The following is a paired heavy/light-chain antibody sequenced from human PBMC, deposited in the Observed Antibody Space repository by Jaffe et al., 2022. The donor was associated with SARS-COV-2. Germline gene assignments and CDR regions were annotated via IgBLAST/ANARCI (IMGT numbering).Light chain of an antibody. Sequence: SYVLTQPPSVSVAPGQTARLTCGGNNIESKSVHWYQQKPGQAPVLVVYDDSDRPSGIPERFSGSNSGNTATLTISRVEAGDEADYYCQVWDYSSDHSGVFGTGTKVTVL. CDR3: QVWDYSSDHSGV. CDR2: DDS. V-gene: IGLV3-21*02. J-gene: IGLJ1*01. CDR1: NIESKS.
Heavy chain of an antibody. CDR2: INPNGGGT. V-gene: IGHV1-2*06. J-gene: IGHJ6*02. CDR1: GYTFTGYY. CDR3: AAMGATTSKSRDALSISGFYGMDV. D-gene: IGHD1-26*01. Sequence: QVQLVQSGAEVKKPGASVKLSCRASGYTFTGYYLHWVRQAPGQGLEWMGRINPNGGGTKYAQKFQGRVTMTRDTSISTAYLELTRLRSDDTAVYYCAAMGATTSKSRDALSISGFYGMDVWGRGTTVTVSS.